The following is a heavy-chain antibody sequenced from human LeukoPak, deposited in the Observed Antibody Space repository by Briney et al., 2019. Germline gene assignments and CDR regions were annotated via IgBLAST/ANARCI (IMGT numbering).Heavy chain of an antibody. Sequence: GGSLRLTCTSSGYIFSNYAIDWIPQAHRKGLDLVSINSSIGGITYYAESVKGRFTISRGKSKNTLYLQMNSLRAEDTAIYHCAKRIAVAGTPFDYWGQGTLVTVSS. CDR1: GYIFSNYA. J-gene: IGHJ4*02. CDR2: NSSIGGIT. D-gene: IGHD6-19*01. CDR3: AKRIAVAGTPFDY. V-gene: IGHV3-23*01.